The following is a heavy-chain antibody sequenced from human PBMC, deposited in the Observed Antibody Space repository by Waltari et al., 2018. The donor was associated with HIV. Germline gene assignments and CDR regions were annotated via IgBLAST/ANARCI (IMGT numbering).Heavy chain of an antibody. Sequence: QVQLQESGPGLMKPSETLSLTCTVSGGSISSYYWGWIRQPAGKGLEWIGRIYASGSTNYNPSLKSRSTMSADTSMSQFSLKRSSVTAADAAVYYCAWGYSNIEGWGQGTLVTVSS. V-gene: IGHV4-4*07. J-gene: IGHJ4*02. D-gene: IGHD5-12*01. CDR3: AWGYSNIEG. CDR2: IYASGST. CDR1: GGSISSYY.